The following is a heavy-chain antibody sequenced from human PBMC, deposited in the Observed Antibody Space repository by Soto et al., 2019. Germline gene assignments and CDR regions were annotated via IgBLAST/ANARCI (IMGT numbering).Heavy chain of an antibody. J-gene: IGHJ4*02. CDR3: TRDQSYYYDSSGYYYFDY. CDR1: GFTFGDYA. D-gene: IGHD3-22*01. V-gene: IGHV3-49*04. CDR2: IRSKAYGGTT. Sequence: GGSLRLSCTASGFTFGDYAMSWVRQAPGKGLEWVGFIRSKAYGGTTEYAASVKGRFTISRDDSKSIAYLQMNSLKTEDTAVYYCTRDQSYYYDSSGYYYFDYWGQGTLVTVS.